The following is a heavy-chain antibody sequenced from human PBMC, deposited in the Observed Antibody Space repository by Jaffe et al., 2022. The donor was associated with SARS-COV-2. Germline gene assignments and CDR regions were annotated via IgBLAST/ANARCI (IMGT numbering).Heavy chain of an antibody. Sequence: EVQLVESGGGLVQPGGSLRLSCAASGFTFSSYSMNWVRQAPGKGLEWVSYISSSSSTIYYADSVKGRFTISRDNAKNSLYLQMNSLRAEDTAVYYCARWRGRGGSCGGDCLNDYWGQGTLVTVSS. J-gene: IGHJ4*02. CDR2: ISSSSSTI. CDR3: ARWRGRGGSCGGDCLNDY. CDR1: GFTFSSYS. V-gene: IGHV3-48*01. D-gene: IGHD2-21*02.